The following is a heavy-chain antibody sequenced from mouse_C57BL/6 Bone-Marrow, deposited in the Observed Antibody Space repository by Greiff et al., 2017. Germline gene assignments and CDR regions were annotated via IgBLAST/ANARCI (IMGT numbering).Heavy chain of an antibody. Sequence: QVQLQQPGAELVRPGTSVTLSCTASGYTFTSYWMHWVKQRPGQGLEWIGVIDPSDSSTNYTHKFTGKATLTVDTSSSTAYMQLSSLTSEDSAVYYCSSPGCSYGWYFDVWGTGTTVTVSS. CDR2: IDPSDSST. CDR1: GYTFTSYW. D-gene: IGHD1-1*01. J-gene: IGHJ1*03. CDR3: SSPGCSYGWYFDV. V-gene: IGHV1-59*01.